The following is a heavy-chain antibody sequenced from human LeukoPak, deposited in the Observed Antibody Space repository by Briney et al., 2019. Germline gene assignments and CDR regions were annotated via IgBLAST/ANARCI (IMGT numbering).Heavy chain of an antibody. CDR1: GFTFSTYG. CDR3: AKNGPDYIWGNYLDY. CDR2: IRYDGNNK. Sequence: GGSLRLSCAASGFTFSTYGMHWVRQAPGKGLEWVAFIRYDGNNKYYADSVKGRFTISRDNSKDMLYLEMKSLRPEDTAVYYCAKNGPDYIWGNYLDYWGQGTLVTVSS. J-gene: IGHJ4*02. D-gene: IGHD3-16*01. V-gene: IGHV3-30*02.